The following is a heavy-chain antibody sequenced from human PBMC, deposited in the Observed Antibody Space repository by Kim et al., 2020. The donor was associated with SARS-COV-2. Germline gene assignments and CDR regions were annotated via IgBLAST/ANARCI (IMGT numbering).Heavy chain of an antibody. CDR1: GYTFSDYY. V-gene: IGHV1-2*05. CDR2: INPNSGGT. D-gene: IGHD3-10*01. CDR3: ARGGVVAYGSGSYYKANWLDP. Sequence: ASVKVSCKASGYTFSDYYIHWVRQAPGQGLEWMGRINPNSGGTNYAQKFQGRVTMTRDTSISTAYMELNRLRSDDTVVYFCARGGVVAYGSGSYYKANWLDPWGQGTLVTVSS. J-gene: IGHJ5*02.